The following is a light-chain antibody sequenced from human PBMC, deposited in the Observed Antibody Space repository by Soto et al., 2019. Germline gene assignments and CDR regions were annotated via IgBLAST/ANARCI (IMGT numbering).Light chain of an antibody. CDR3: GSYTTSSNYV. J-gene: IGLJ1*01. Sequence: VLTQPASVSGSPGHSITISFTGTSSDVGAYNYVSWYQQHPGKAPKLMIYDVSHRPSGVSHRFSGSKSGNTASLTISGLQAEDEADYYCGSYTTSSNYVFGTANKVTV. CDR2: DVS. V-gene: IGLV2-14*01. CDR1: SSDVGAYNY.